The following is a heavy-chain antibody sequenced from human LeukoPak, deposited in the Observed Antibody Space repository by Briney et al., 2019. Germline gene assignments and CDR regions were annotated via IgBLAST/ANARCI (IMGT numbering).Heavy chain of an antibody. CDR2: IYYSGST. CDR1: GGSISSYY. CDR3: ARGRGLAAAGNYFQH. V-gene: IGHV4-59*01. D-gene: IGHD6-13*01. Sequence: SETPSLTCTVSGGSISSYYWSWIRQPPGKGLEWIGYIYYSGSTNYNPSLKSRVTISVDTSKNQFSLKLSSVTAADTAVYYCARGRGLAAAGNYFQHWGQGTLVTVSS. J-gene: IGHJ1*01.